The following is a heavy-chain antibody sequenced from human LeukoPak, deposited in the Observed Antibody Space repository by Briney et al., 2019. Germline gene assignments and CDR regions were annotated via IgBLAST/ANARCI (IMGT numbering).Heavy chain of an antibody. CDR3: ARLGTYSGNLFDN. D-gene: IGHD1-26*01. J-gene: IGHJ4*02. Sequence: SETLSLTCAVSGGSVSSDSYYWVWVRQPPGKGLEWTGSIKYSGTTYYSSSLKSRITLSMDASKNQFSLRLTSVTAADTAVYYCARLGTYSGNLFDNWGQGTLVTVSS. CDR2: IKYSGTT. CDR1: GGSVSSDSYY. V-gene: IGHV4-39*01.